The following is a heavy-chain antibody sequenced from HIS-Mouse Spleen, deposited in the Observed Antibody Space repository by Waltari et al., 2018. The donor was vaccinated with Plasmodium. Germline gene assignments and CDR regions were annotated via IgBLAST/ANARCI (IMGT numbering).Heavy chain of an antibody. CDR2: IYYSGST. CDR3: ARDCSSTSCLDAFDI. V-gene: IGHV4-59*01. CDR1: GGSISSYY. Sequence: GGSISSYYWSWIRQPPGKGLEWIGYIYYSGSTNYNPSLKSRVTISVDTSKNQFSLKLSSVTAADTAVYYCARDCSSTSCLDAFDIWGQGTMVTVSS. J-gene: IGHJ3*02. D-gene: IGHD2-2*01.